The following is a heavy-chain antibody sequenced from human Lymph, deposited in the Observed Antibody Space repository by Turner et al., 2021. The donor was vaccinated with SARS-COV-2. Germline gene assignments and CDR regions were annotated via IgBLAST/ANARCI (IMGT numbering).Heavy chain of an antibody. D-gene: IGHD1-26*01. CDR2: RKKDGSEK. Sequence: VQLVESGGGLVQHGGSLRLSCAASGFTFSYYCMSWVRQAPGKGLEWVANRKKDGSEKYYVDSVKGRFTISRDNAKNALFLQMNSLRAEDTAVYYCARMGSSSWYFDYWGQGTLVTVSS. V-gene: IGHV3-7*01. J-gene: IGHJ4*02. CDR3: ARMGSSSWYFDY. CDR1: GFTFSYYC.